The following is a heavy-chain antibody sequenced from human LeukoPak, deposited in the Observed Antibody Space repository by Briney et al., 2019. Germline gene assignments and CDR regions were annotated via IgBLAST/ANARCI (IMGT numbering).Heavy chain of an antibody. D-gene: IGHD3-16*01. CDR3: ARGPLGAIDY. V-gene: IGHV4-39*07. J-gene: IGHJ4*02. CDR1: GGSISSSSYY. Sequence: SETLSLTCTVSGGSISSSSYYWGWIRQPPGKGLEWIGSIYYSGSTYYNPSLKSRVTISVDTSKNQFSLKLSSVSAADTAVYYCARGPLGAIDYWGQGTLVTVSS. CDR2: IYYSGST.